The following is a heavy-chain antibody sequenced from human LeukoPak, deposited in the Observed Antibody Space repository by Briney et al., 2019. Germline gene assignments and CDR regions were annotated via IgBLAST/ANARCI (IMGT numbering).Heavy chain of an antibody. CDR2: IIPIFGTA. CDR1: GGTFSSYA. Sequence: SVKVSCKASGGTFSSYAISWVRQAPGPGLEWMGGIIPIFGTANYAQKFQSRVTITTDESTSTAYMELSSLRSEDTAVYYCAGSYRYAEYFQHWGQGTLVTVSS. J-gene: IGHJ1*01. V-gene: IGHV1-69*05. D-gene: IGHD3-16*02. CDR3: AGSYRYAEYFQH.